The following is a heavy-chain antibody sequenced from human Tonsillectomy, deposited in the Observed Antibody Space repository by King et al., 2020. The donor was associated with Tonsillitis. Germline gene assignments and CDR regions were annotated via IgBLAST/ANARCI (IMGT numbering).Heavy chain of an antibody. Sequence: QLQESGPGLVKPSETLSLTCTVSGGSISSYYWSWIRQPAGRGLEWSGRFFTSGGTNYNPSLKRRVTMSVDTSKNQFSLKLSSVTAADTAVYYCARGRYPSGWYYLDYWGQGPLVTVPS. D-gene: IGHD6-19*01. V-gene: IGHV4-4*07. J-gene: IGHJ4*02. CDR2: FFTSGGT. CDR3: ARGRYPSGWYYLDY. CDR1: GGSISSYY.